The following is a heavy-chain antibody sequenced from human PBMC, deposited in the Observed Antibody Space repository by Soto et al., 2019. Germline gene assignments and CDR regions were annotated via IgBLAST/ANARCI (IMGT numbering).Heavy chain of an antibody. CDR3: ARDPLSSFAMDV. Sequence: QVQLVQSGAEVKKPGSSVKVSCKASGDTFSSYAISWVRQAPGKGLEWMGKIIPTFGKTNYAQKFQGRLTNSADDSTSTAYMELSSLVSEDTAVYYCARDPLSSFAMDVWGQGTTVTVSS. J-gene: IGHJ6*02. V-gene: IGHV1-69*18. D-gene: IGHD3-10*02. CDR2: IIPTFGKT. CDR1: GDTFSSYA.